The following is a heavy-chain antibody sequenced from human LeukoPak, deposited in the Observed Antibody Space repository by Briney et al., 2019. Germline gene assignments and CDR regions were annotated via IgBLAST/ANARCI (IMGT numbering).Heavy chain of an antibody. Sequence: SETLSLTCAVYGGSFSGYSWSWIRQPPGRGLEWIGEINHSGSTNYNPSLKSRVTISVDTSKNQFSLKLSSVTAADTAVYYCARGPKQQLVRNYYYYGMDVWGQGTTVTVSS. CDR2: INHSGST. V-gene: IGHV4-34*01. D-gene: IGHD6-13*01. CDR1: GGSFSGYS. J-gene: IGHJ6*02. CDR3: ARGPKQQLVRNYYYYGMDV.